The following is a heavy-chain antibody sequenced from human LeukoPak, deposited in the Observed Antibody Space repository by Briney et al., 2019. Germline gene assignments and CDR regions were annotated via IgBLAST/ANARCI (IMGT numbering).Heavy chain of an antibody. J-gene: IGHJ4*02. CDR3: ARGYYYDSRVAN. V-gene: IGHV3-30*04. Sequence: PGRSLRLSCAASGFIFSSYAMHWVRQAPGKGLEWVAVISYDGSNKYYGDSVKGRFTISRDNSKNTLSLQMNSLRAGDTAVYYCARGYYYDSRVANWGQGTLVTVSS. CDR1: GFIFSSYA. D-gene: IGHD3-22*01. CDR2: ISYDGSNK.